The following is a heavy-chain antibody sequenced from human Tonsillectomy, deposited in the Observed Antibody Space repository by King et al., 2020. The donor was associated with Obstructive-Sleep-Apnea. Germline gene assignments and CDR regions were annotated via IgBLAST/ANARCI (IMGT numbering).Heavy chain of an antibody. D-gene: IGHD1-26*01. CDR2: IYYSGST. V-gene: IGHV4-59*01. Sequence: VQLQESGPGLVKPSETLSLTCTVSGGSISSYYWSWMRQPPGKGLEWIGYIYYSGSTNYNPSLKSLVTISVDTSKNQFSLRLSSVTAADTAVYYCASGRGGGEDWFDPWGQGTLVTVSS. J-gene: IGHJ5*02. CDR1: GGSISSYY. CDR3: ASGRGGGEDWFDP.